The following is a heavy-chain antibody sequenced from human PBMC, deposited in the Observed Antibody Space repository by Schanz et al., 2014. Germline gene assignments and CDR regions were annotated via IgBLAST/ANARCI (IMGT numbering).Heavy chain of an antibody. CDR2: IYYSGST. V-gene: IGHV4-59*01. D-gene: IGHD5-18*01. CDR3: ASKARYTYGDDY. CDR1: GRSISSYY. Sequence: QVQLQESGPGLVKPSETLSLTCSVSGRSISSYYWSWIRQPPRKGLEWIGHIYYSGSTNYNPSLKSRVTISADTSKNQLSLKLTSVTAADTAVYYCASKARYTYGDDYWGQGTLVTVAS. J-gene: IGHJ4*02.